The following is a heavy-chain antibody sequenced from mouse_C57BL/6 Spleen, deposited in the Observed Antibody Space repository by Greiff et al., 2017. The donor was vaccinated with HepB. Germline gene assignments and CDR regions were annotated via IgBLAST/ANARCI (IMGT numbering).Heavy chain of an antibody. CDR1: GYAFSSYW. CDR2: IYPGDGDT. D-gene: IGHD3-2*02. Sequence: VQLVESGAELVKPGASVKISCKASGYAFSSYWMNWVKQRPGKGLEWIGQIYPGDGDTNYNGKFKGKATLTADKSSSTAYMQLSSLTSEDSAVYFCARDSSGYFFAYWGQGTLVTVSA. J-gene: IGHJ3*01. CDR3: ARDSSGYFFAY. V-gene: IGHV1-80*01.